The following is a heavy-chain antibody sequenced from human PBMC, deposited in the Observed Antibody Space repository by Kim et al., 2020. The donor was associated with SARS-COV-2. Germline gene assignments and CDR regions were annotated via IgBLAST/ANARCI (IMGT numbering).Heavy chain of an antibody. CDR2: ISSRSSNR. J-gene: IGHJ3*02. CDR1: GFTFSDYS. Sequence: GGSLRLSCAASGFTFSDYSMNWVRQAPGKGLEWVSYISSRSSNRYYADSVEGRFTISRDNAKNSLDLQMNSLRDEDTAVYYCAREGRDATREVAFDIWGQGTMVTVSS. CDR3: AREGRDATREVAFDI. V-gene: IGHV3-48*02. D-gene: IGHD2-15*01.